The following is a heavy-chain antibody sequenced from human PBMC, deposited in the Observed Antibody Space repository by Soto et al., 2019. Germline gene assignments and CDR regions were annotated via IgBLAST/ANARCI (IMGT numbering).Heavy chain of an antibody. V-gene: IGHV4-30-2*01. D-gene: IGHD2-15*01. J-gene: IGHJ4*02. Sequence: PSETLSLTCAVSGGXISSGGYSCNWIRQPPGKGLEWIGYIYHSGSTYYNPSLKSRVTISVDRSKNQFSLKLSSVTAEDTAVYYCAKGGSSYFFDYWGQGTLVTVSS. CDR1: GGXISSGGYS. CDR3: AKGGSSYFFDY. CDR2: IYHSGST.